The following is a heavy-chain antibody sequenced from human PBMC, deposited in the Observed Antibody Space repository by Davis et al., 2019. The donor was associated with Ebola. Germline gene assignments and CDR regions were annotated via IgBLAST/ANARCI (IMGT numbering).Heavy chain of an antibody. D-gene: IGHD2-2*01. CDR3: ARDSSVLVPAAIGMDV. CDR2: IIPILGIA. Sequence: SLKVSCKASAGTFSSYTLSWVRQAPGQGLEWMGRIIPILGIANYAQKFPGRVTITADKSTSTAYMELSSLRSEDTAVYYCARDSSVLVPAAIGMDVWGQGTTVTVSS. J-gene: IGHJ6*02. V-gene: IGHV1-69*04. CDR1: AGTFSSYT.